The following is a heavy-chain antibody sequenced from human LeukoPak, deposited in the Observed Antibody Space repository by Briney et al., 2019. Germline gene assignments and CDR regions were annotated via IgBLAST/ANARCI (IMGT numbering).Heavy chain of an antibody. V-gene: IGHV4-34*01. CDR3: ARGIYGDYGHYYYGMDV. J-gene: IGHJ6*02. CDR1: GGSFSGYY. D-gene: IGHD4-17*01. Sequence: TSETLSLTCAVYGGSFSGYYWSWIRQPPGKGLEWIGEINHSGSTNYNPSLKSRVTISVDTSKNQFSLKLSSVTAADTAVYYCARGIYGDYGHYYYGMDVWGQGTTVTVSS. CDR2: INHSGST.